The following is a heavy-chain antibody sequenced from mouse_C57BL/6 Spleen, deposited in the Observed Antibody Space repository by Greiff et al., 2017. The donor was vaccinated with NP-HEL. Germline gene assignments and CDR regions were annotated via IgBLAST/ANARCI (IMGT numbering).Heavy chain of an antibody. CDR2: ISYSGST. CDR1: GYSITSGYD. CDR3: ARGELGGYWYFDV. Sequence: EVQVVESGPGMVKPSQSLSLTCTVTGYSITSGYDWHWIRHFPGNKLEWMGYISYSGSTNYNPSLKSRISITHDTSKNHFFLKLNSVTTEDTATYYCARGELGGYWYFDVWGTGTTVTVSS. D-gene: IGHD4-1*01. V-gene: IGHV3-1*01. J-gene: IGHJ1*03.